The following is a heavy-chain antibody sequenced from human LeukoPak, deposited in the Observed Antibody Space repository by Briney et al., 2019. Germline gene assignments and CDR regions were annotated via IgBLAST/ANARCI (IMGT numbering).Heavy chain of an antibody. CDR2: IYHSGST. CDR3: ARHALDGYIHGAWFDP. V-gene: IGHV4-38-2*01. CDR1: GYAIRSGRY. J-gene: IGHJ5*02. D-gene: IGHD5-24*01. Sequence: SQTLSLTCAVSGYAIRSGRYWGWIRQPPGRGLEWIGTIYHSGSTYYNPSLKRRVTISVDTSKNQFSLNVTSVTAADTAVYYCARHALDGYIHGAWFDPWGQGTLVIVSS.